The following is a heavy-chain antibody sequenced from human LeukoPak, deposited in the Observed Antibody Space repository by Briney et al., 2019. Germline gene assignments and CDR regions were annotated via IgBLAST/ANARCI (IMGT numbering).Heavy chain of an antibody. V-gene: IGHV3-30*18. J-gene: IGHJ6*02. CDR2: ISYDGSKK. CDR1: GFSFTTFG. Sequence: PGGSLRLSCAASGFSFTTFGMHWVRQAPGKGLEWVAVISYDGSKKYYSESVKGRFTTSRDNSKNTVYLQMNSLRAEDTAVYFCAKAPRAVIAVAGALFMDVWGQGTTVTVSS. CDR3: AKAPRAVIAVAGALFMDV. D-gene: IGHD6-19*01.